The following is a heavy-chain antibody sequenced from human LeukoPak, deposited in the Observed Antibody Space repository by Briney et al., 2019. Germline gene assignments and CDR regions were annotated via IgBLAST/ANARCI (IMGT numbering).Heavy chain of an antibody. D-gene: IGHD1/OR15-1a*01. CDR2: VNPSSGVT. V-gene: IGHV1-46*01. CDR1: GYTFTLYY. Sequence: ASVKVSCKASGYTFTLYYMHWVRQAPGQGLEWMAIVNPSSGVTTYGQKFQGRVAATRDTSTSTVYMELSSLRSEDTAVYYCARENTLITRGDYYYGMDVWGQGTTVIVSS. J-gene: IGHJ6*02. CDR3: ARENTLITRGDYYYGMDV.